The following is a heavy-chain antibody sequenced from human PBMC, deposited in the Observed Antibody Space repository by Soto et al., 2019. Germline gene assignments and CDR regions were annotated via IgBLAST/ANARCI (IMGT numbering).Heavy chain of an antibody. CDR1: GFTFSSYS. CDR3: ARSDSSGYYYVDYYFDY. J-gene: IGHJ4*02. V-gene: IGHV3-21*01. Sequence: EVQLVESGGGLVKPGGSLRLSCAASGFTFSSYSMNWVRQAPGKGLEWVSSISSSSSYISYADSVKGRFTISRDNSKNSLYLQMTSLRAEDTAVYYCARSDSSGYYYVDYYFDYWGQGTLVTVSS. D-gene: IGHD3-22*01. CDR2: ISSSSSYI.